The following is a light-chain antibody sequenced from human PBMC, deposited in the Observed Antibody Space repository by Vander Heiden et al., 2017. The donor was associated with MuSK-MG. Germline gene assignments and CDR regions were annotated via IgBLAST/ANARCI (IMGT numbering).Light chain of an antibody. Sequence: SYVLTQSPSVSVAPGETARITCGGDNIRTKTVHSYQQMPGQAPVLVIYHDSGRPSGIPERFSGSNSGDTAALTISRVEAGDEADFYCQVWDSSSDHPFGGGMKLTVL. CDR1: NIRTKT. V-gene: IGLV3-21*01. CDR3: QVWDSSSDHP. CDR2: HDS. J-gene: IGLJ2*01.